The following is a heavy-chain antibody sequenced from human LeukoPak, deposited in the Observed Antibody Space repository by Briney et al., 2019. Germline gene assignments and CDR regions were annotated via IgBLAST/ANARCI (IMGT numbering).Heavy chain of an antibody. J-gene: IGHJ4*02. CDR3: ARAPGYGYGPREDYYFDY. D-gene: IGHD5-18*01. CDR1: GGSISSGGYY. V-gene: IGHV4-31*03. Sequence: SETLSLTCTVSGGSISSGGYYWSWIRQHPGKGLEWIGYIYYSGSTYYNPSLKSRVTISVDTSKNQFSLKLSSVTAADTAVYYCARAPGYGYGPREDYYFDYWGQGTLVTVSS. CDR2: IYYSGST.